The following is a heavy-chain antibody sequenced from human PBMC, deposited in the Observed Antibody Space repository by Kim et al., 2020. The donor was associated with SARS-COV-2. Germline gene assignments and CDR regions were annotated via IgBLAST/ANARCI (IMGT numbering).Heavy chain of an antibody. CDR3: ARGLGLRYNWNYDY. CDR1: GGSFSGYY. CDR2: INHSGST. J-gene: IGHJ4*02. Sequence: SETLSLTCAVYGGSFSGYYWSWIRQPPGKGLEWIGEINHSGSTNYNPSLKSRVTISVDTSKNQFSLKLSSVTAVDTAVYYCARGLGLRYNWNYDYWGQGTLVTVSS. D-gene: IGHD1-7*01. V-gene: IGHV4-34*01.